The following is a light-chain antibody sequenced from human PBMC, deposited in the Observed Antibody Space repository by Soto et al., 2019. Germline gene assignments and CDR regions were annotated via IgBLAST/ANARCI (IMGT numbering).Light chain of an antibody. J-gene: IGLJ1*01. V-gene: IGLV2-14*01. CDR1: SSDVGGYNY. CDR3: YSYTTSSTYV. Sequence: QSALTQPASVSGSPGQSITISCTGTSSDVGGYNYVSWYQQHPAKAPKLMIYDVSNRPSGVSNRLSGSKSGNTASLTISGLQAEDEADYYCYSYTTSSTYVFGTGTKLTVL. CDR2: DVS.